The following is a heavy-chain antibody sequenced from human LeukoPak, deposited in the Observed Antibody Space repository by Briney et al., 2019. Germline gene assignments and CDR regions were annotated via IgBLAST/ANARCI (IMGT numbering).Heavy chain of an antibody. Sequence: EASVKVSCKASGYTFTSYDINWVRQATGQGLEWMGWMNPNSGNTGYAQKFQGRVTMTRNTSISTAYMELSSLRSEDTAVYYCARAPKAYYDSSGGRRYGMDVWGQGTTVTVSS. V-gene: IGHV1-8*01. J-gene: IGHJ6*02. D-gene: IGHD3-22*01. CDR2: MNPNSGNT. CDR3: ARAPKAYYDSSGGRRYGMDV. CDR1: GYTFTSYD.